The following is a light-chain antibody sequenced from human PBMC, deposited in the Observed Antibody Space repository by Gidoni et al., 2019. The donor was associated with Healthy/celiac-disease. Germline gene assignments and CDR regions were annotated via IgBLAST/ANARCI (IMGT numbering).Light chain of an antibody. J-gene: IGLJ1*01. CDR3: QVWDSRSDPPYV. V-gene: IGLV3-21*04. CDR2: YDS. CDR1: NIGSKS. Sequence: SYVLTQPPSVSVAPGKTARITCGGNNIGSKSVHWYQQKPGQAPVLVIYYDSDRPSGIPERFSGSNSGNTATLTIGRVEAGDEADYYCQVWDSRSDPPYVFGTGTKVTVL.